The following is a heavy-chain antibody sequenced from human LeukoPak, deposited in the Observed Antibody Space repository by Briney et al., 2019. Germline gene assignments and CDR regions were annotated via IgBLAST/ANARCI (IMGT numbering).Heavy chain of an antibody. CDR3: ARVRALSYYDSSGDLYYFDY. CDR1: GVSISSYY. CDR2: IYYSGST. Sequence: PSETLSLTCTVSGVSISSYYWTWIRQPPGKGLEWIGYIYYSGSTNYNPSLKSRVTISVDMSKNQFSLKLSSVTAADTAVYYCARVRALSYYDSSGDLYYFDYWGQGTLVTVSS. V-gene: IGHV4-59*01. J-gene: IGHJ4*02. D-gene: IGHD3-22*01.